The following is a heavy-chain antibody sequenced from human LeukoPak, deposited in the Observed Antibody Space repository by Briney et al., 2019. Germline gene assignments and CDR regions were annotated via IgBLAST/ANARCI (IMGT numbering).Heavy chain of an antibody. J-gene: IGHJ4*02. D-gene: IGHD6-6*01. CDR2: MNPNSGNT. Sequence: ASVKVSCTASGYTFTSYDINWVRQATGQGLEWMGWMNPNSGNTGYAQKFQGRVTMTRNTSISTAYMELSSLRSEDTAVYYCARGVPSSSSPDYWGQGTLVTVSS. CDR1: GYTFTSYD. CDR3: ARGVPSSSSPDY. V-gene: IGHV1-8*01.